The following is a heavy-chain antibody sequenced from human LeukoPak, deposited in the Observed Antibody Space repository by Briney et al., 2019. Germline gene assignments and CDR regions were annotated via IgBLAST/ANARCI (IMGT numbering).Heavy chain of an antibody. CDR1: GGTFSSYA. Sequence: GASVKVSCKASGGTFSSYAISWVRQAPGQGLEWMGRIIPILGIANYAQKFQGRVTITADKSTSTAYMELSSLRSEDTAVYYCARGGYSYGYDYWGQGTLVTVSS. J-gene: IGHJ4*02. V-gene: IGHV1-69*04. CDR3: ARGGYSYGYDY. D-gene: IGHD5-18*01. CDR2: IIPILGIA.